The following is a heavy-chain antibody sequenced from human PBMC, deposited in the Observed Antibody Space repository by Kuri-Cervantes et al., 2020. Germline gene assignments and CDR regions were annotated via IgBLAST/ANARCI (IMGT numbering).Heavy chain of an antibody. CDR2: ISGSGGNT. D-gene: IGHD3-16*02. J-gene: IGHJ4*02. Sequence: GGSLRLSCAASGFTFSTYAMNWVRQAPGKGLEWVSGISGSGGNTYYADSVKGRFTISRDNSKNTLYLQMNSLRAEDTAVYYCARGTVWGSYRTDLDYWGQGTLVTVSS. CDR1: GFTFSTYA. CDR3: ARGTVWGSYRTDLDY. V-gene: IGHV3-23*01.